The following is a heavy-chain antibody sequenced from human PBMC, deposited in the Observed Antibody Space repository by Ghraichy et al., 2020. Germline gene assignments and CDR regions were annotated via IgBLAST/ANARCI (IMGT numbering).Heavy chain of an antibody. D-gene: IGHD1-26*01. Sequence: GGSLRLSCVASGFSFSTYGLHWVRQAPGKGLEYVSAISSDGGKTYYAPSLRGRFTISRDNSKNTLYLQMGSLRAEDMAVYFCARVLSESYSDLDFWGQGTLVTVSS. CDR1: GFSFSTYG. V-gene: IGHV3-64*01. CDR2: ISSDGGKT. CDR3: ARVLSESYSDLDF. J-gene: IGHJ4*02.